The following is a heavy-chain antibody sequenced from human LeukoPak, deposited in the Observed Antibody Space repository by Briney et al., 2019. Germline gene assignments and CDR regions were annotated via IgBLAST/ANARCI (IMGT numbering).Heavy chain of an antibody. CDR2: IYYSGTT. CDR1: GGSISSYY. J-gene: IGHJ3*02. D-gene: IGHD3-10*01. V-gene: IGHV4-59*01. CDR3: ARDYRGWGPGAFDI. Sequence: PSETLSLTCTISGGSISSYYWSWIRQPPGKELEWIGYIYYSGTTNYNPSLKSRVTISVDTSKNQFSLKLSSVTAADTAVYYCARDYRGWGPGAFDIWGQGTMVTVSS.